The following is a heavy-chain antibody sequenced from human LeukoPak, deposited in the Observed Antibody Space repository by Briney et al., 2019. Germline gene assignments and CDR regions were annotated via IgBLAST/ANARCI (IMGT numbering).Heavy chain of an antibody. J-gene: IGHJ4*02. V-gene: IGHV4-39*02. D-gene: IGHD1-26*01. CDR1: GGSISSSYY. CDR3: ARESPTYSGCFDY. CDR2: IYYSGST. Sequence: PSETLSLTCTVSGGSISSSYYWGWIRQPPGKGLEWIGSIYYSGSTYYNSSLKSRVTISVDTSKNQFSLKLSSVTAADTAVYYCARESPTYSGCFDYWGQGTLVTVSS.